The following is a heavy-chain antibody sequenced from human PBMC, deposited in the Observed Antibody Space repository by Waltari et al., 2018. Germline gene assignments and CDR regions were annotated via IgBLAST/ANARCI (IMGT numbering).Heavy chain of an antibody. CDR2: IYYSGNT. D-gene: IGHD1-7*01. CDR3: ATDFEGTVAF. V-gene: IGHV4-39*07. J-gene: IGHJ4*02. Sequence: QLQLQESGPGLVKPSETLSLTCTVSSGSTSSSSYNWDWIRQPPGKGLEWIGSIYYSGNTYYSPSLKSRVTISVDTSKNQFSLKLSSVTAADTAVYYCATDFEGTVAFWGQGTLVTVSS. CDR1: SGSTSSSSYN.